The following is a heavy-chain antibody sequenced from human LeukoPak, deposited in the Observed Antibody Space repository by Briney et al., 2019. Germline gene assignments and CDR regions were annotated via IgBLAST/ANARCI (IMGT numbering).Heavy chain of an antibody. Sequence: GRSLRLSCAASGFTFSSYSMNWVRQAPGKGLEWVSYISSSSTTIYYADSVKGRFTISRDNAKSSLYLHMNSLRAEDTAVYYCARGASLVGTTQLDYWGQGTLVTVSS. J-gene: IGHJ4*02. CDR3: ARGASLVGTTQLDY. CDR2: ISSSSTTI. D-gene: IGHD1-26*01. CDR1: GFTFSSYS. V-gene: IGHV3-48*01.